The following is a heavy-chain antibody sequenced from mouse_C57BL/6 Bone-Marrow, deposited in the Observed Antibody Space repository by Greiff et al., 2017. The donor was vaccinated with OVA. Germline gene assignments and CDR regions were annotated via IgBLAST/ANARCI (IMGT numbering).Heavy chain of an antibody. V-gene: IGHV1-50*01. CDR1: GYTFTSYW. Sequence: VKLQQPGAELVKPGASVKLSCKASGYTFTSYWMQWVKQRPGQGLEWIGEIDPSDSYTNYNQKFKGKATLTVDTSSSTAYMQLSSLTSEDSAVYYCARYSFTTVVARAMDYWGQGTSVTVSS. J-gene: IGHJ4*01. D-gene: IGHD1-1*01. CDR3: ARYSFTTVVARAMDY. CDR2: IDPSDSYT.